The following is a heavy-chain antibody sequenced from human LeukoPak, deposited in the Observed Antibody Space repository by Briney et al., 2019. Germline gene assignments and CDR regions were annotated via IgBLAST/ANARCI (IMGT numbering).Heavy chain of an antibody. CDR3: ARVGCSSTSYYISGEYYYYYYMDV. CDR2: ISSNGGST. CDR1: GFTFSSYA. D-gene: IGHD2-2*02. V-gene: IGHV3-64*01. J-gene: IGHJ6*03. Sequence: GGSLRLSCAASGFTFSSYAMHWVRQAPGKGLEYVSAISSNGGSTYYANSVKGRFTISRDNSKNTLYLQMGSLRAEDMAVYYCARVGCSSTSYYISGEYYYYYYMDVWGKGTPVTVSS.